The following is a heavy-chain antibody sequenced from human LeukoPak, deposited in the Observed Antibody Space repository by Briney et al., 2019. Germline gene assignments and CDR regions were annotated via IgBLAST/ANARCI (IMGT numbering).Heavy chain of an antibody. D-gene: IGHD3-22*01. CDR2: ISYDGSNK. J-gene: IGHJ4*02. CDR1: GFTFSSYA. Sequence: GGSLRLSCAASGFTFSSYAMHWVRQAPGKGLEWVAVISYDGSNKYYADSVKGRFTISRDNSKNTLYLQMNSLRAEDTAVYYCARATYYYDSSGYYYGSFDYWGQGTLVTVSS. V-gene: IGHV3-30-3*01. CDR3: ARATYYYDSSGYYYGSFDY.